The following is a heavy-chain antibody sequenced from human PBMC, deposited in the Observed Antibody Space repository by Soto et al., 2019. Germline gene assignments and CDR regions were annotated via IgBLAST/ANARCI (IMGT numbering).Heavy chain of an antibody. V-gene: IGHV3-66*01. J-gene: IGHJ4*02. D-gene: IGHD6-19*01. CDR2: IYSDGST. CDR1: GFTVGSNY. Sequence: EVQLVESGGGLVQPGGSLRLFCAASGFTVGSNYMSWVRQAPGKGLEWASVIYSDGSTYYADSVKGRFTISRDNSKNTLYLQMNSLRAEDTAVYFCASPTSNGWCFNYWGQGTLVTVSS. CDR3: ASPTSNGWCFNY.